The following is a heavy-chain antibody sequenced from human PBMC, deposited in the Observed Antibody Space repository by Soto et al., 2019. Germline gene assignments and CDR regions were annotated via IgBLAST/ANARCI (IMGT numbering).Heavy chain of an antibody. D-gene: IGHD5-12*01. J-gene: IGHJ6*02. Sequence: QVQLQESGPGLVKPSQTLSLTCTVSGGSISSGGYYWSWIRQHPGKGLEWIGYIYYSGSTYYNPSLKSRVTISVDTSKNQFSLKLSSVTAADTAVYYCARDFIVATILGHSYYGMDVWGQGTTVTVSS. CDR2: IYYSGST. CDR3: ARDFIVATILGHSYYGMDV. CDR1: GGSISSGGYY. V-gene: IGHV4-31*03.